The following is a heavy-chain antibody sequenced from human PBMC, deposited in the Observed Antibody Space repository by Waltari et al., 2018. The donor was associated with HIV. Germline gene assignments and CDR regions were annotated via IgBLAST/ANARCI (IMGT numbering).Heavy chain of an antibody. CDR1: GFTFSSYA. V-gene: IGHV3-30*01. J-gene: IGHJ4*02. CDR2: ISYDGSNK. CDR3: ARDSLIRYIDY. D-gene: IGHD3-9*01. Sequence: QVQLVESGGGVVQPGRSLRLSCAASGFTFSSYAMHWVRQAPGKGLEWVAVISYDGSNKYYADSVKGRFTISRDNSKNTLYLQMNSLRAEDTAVYYCARDSLIRYIDYWGQGTLVTVSS.